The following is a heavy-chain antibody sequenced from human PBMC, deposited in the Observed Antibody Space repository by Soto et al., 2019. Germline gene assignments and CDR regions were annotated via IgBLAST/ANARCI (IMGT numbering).Heavy chain of an antibody. CDR3: ARDDLSSGWLNWFDP. J-gene: IGHJ5*02. V-gene: IGHV1-69*13. D-gene: IGHD6-19*01. CDR2: IIPIFGTA. CDR1: GGTFSSYA. Sequence: ASVKVSCKASGGTFSSYAISWVRQAPGQGLEWMGGIIPIFGTANYAQKFQGRVTITADESTSTAYMELSSLRSEDTAVYYCARDDLSSGWLNWFDPWGQGTLVTVSS.